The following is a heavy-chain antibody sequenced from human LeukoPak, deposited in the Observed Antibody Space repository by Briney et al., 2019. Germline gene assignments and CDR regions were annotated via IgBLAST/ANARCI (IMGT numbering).Heavy chain of an antibody. CDR3: ARGSNYYGSGSYGFDP. D-gene: IGHD3-10*01. CDR2: IYYSGST. Sequence: SETLSLTCTVSGGSMSSYYWSWIRQPPGKGLEWIGYIYYSGSTNYNPSLKSRVTISVDTSKNQFSLKLSSVTAADTAVYYCARGSNYYGSGSYGFDPWGQGTLVTVSS. V-gene: IGHV4-59*01. CDR1: GGSMSSYY. J-gene: IGHJ5*02.